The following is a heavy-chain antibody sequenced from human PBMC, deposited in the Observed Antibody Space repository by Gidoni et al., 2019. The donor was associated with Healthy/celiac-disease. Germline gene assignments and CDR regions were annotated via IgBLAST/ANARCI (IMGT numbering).Heavy chain of an antibody. CDR3: ARGILETSMFFYMDV. V-gene: IGHV3-7*01. CDR1: GFPFSNYW. J-gene: IGHJ6*03. D-gene: IGHD3-10*02. Sequence: EVQLVESGGDLVQPGGSLRLSCPAHGFPFSNYWMTWVRQAPGKGLEWVANIKQDGSERYYVDSVKGRFTIARDIAKNSLWLQMNGLSAEDTAVYYCARGILETSMFFYMDVWGKGTTVTVSS. CDR2: IKQDGSER.